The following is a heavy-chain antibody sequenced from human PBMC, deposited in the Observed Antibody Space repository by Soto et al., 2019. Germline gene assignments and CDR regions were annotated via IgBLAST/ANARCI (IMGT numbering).Heavy chain of an antibody. CDR2: IKQDGSER. V-gene: IGHV3-7*05. CDR3: ARLRRLAD. D-gene: IGHD6-25*01. J-gene: IGHJ4*02. CDR1: GFIFRSYW. Sequence: GGALRLSCAASGFIFRSYWMSWVRQAPGKGLEWVANIKQDGSERNYLDSVKGRFTISRDNAKNSLYLLMDSLRAEDTGVYYCARLRRLADWGQGTLVTVSS.